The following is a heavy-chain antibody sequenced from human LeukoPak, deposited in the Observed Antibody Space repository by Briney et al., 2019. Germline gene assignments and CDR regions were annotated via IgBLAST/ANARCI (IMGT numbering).Heavy chain of an antibody. CDR2: MNPNSGNT. CDR3: ARGGAVAGMGNYFDY. J-gene: IGHJ4*02. Sequence: GASVKVSCKASGYTFTSYDINWVRQATGQGLEWMGWMNPNSGNTGYAQKFQGRVTMTRNTSISTAYMELSSLRPEDTAVYYCARGGAVAGMGNYFDYWGQGTLVTVSS. CDR1: GYTFTSYD. D-gene: IGHD6-19*01. V-gene: IGHV1-8*01.